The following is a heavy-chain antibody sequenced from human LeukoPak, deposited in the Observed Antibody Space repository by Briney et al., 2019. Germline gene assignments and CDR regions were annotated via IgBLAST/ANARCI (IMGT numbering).Heavy chain of an antibody. CDR3: ARGAAAFSFDY. CDR2: ISNGGGST. CDR1: GFTFRSHA. Sequence: PGGSLRLSCAASGFTFRSHAMTWVRQAPGKGLEWVSGISNGGGSTYYADSVKGRFTISRDNSKNTLYLQMNSLRAEDTAVYYCARGAAAFSFDYWGQGTLVTVSS. J-gene: IGHJ4*02. D-gene: IGHD3-3*02. V-gene: IGHV3-23*01.